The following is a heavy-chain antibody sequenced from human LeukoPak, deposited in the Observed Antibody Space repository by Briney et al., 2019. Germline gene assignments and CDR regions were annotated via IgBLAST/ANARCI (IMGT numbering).Heavy chain of an antibody. CDR3: ARSLFYYDSSGYYPYYFDY. V-gene: IGHV1-8*01. CDR2: MNPNSGNT. D-gene: IGHD3-22*01. J-gene: IGHJ4*02. Sequence: ASVKVSCKASGYTFTSYDINWVRQATGQGLEWMGWMNPNSGNTGYAQKFQGRVTMTRNTSISTAYMELSSLRSEDTAVYYCARSLFYYDSSGYYPYYFDYWGQGTLVTVSS. CDR1: GYTFTSYD.